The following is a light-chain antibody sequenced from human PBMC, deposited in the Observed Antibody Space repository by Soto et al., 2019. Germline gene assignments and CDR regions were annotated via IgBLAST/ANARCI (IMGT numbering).Light chain of an antibody. CDR1: VLAKKY. CDR2: KDS. Sequence: SSELTQPSSVSVSPGQTARITCSGDVLAKKYVRWFQQKPGQAPVLMIYKDSERPSGIPERFSGSSSGTTVTLTISGAQVEDEADYYCYSAADNMGLFGGGTQLTVL. J-gene: IGLJ2*01. V-gene: IGLV3-27*01. CDR3: YSAADNMGL.